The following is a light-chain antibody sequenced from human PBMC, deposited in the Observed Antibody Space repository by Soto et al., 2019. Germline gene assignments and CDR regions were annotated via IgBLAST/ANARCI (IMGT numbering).Light chain of an antibody. V-gene: IGKV3-15*01. J-gene: IGKJ1*01. CDR2: RAS. CDR3: QQYDSWPPRWT. CDR1: QSVTIN. Sequence: ERVMTQSPATLSVSPGERDTLSCRARQSVTINLAWYQQKPCQAPRLLIYRASTRATGIPARFSGTGSGTEFTLTISSLQSEDFAVYYCQQYDSWPPRWTFGQGTKVDIK.